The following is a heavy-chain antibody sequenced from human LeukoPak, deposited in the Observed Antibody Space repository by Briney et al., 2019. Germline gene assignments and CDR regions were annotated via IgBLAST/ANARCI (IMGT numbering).Heavy chain of an antibody. D-gene: IGHD4-17*01. CDR2: ISEGVGNT. CDR1: GFTFTNYA. V-gene: IGHV3-23*01. Sequence: GGSLRLSCAASGFTFTNYAMTWVRQAPGKGLEWVSGISEGVGNTYYADSVKGRFTISKDHSKNTLYLQMNSLRAEDTALYYCAKSEKGTTGRFFDYWGQGTLVTVSS. CDR3: AKSEKGTTGRFFDY. J-gene: IGHJ4*02.